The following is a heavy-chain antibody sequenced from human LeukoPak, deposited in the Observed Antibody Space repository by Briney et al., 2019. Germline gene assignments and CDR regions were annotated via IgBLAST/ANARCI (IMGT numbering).Heavy chain of an antibody. V-gene: IGHV1-8*02. CDR1: GYTFTTYG. J-gene: IGHJ3*02. CDR3: AIDRLYCSGGSCYRNDAFDI. D-gene: IGHD2-15*01. Sequence: ASVKVSCKASGYTFTTYGISWVRQATGQGLEWMGWMNPNSGNTGYAQKFQGRVNMTRNPSISTAYMELSSLRSEDTAVYYCAIDRLYCSGGSCYRNDAFDIWGQGTMVTVSS. CDR2: MNPNSGNT.